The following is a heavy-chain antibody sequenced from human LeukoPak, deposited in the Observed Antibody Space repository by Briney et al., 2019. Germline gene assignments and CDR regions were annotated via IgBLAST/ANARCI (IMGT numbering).Heavy chain of an antibody. CDR1: GGSFSGYY. Sequence: PSETLSLTCAVYGGSFSGYYWSWIRRAPGKGLEWVGRIKSKADGGTTDYAAPVRGRFTISRDDSKNTLFLHMNSLKTEDTAVYYCTEFNTRDAFEIWGRGTMVTVSS. J-gene: IGHJ3*02. CDR2: IKSKADGGTT. V-gene: IGHV3-15*01. D-gene: IGHD2-2*01. CDR3: TEFNTRDAFEI.